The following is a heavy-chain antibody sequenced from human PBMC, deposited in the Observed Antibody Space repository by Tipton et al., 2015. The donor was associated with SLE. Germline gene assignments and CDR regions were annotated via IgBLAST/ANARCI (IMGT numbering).Heavy chain of an antibody. CDR2: IYSNGST. Sequence: TLSLTCTASGGSISSGSYYWSWIRKPAGKGLEWIGHIYSNGSTHYNPSLKSRVTISVDTSKDQFSLKLSSVTAADTAVYHCARGEGSGWFVDGFDIWGQGTMVTVSS. D-gene: IGHD6-19*01. CDR3: ARGEGSGWFVDGFDI. V-gene: IGHV4-61*09. J-gene: IGHJ3*02. CDR1: GGSISSGSYY.